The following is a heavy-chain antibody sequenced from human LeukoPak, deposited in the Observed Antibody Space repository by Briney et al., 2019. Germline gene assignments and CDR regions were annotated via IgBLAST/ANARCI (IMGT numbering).Heavy chain of an antibody. CDR2: IQDDGSQK. Sequence: GGSLRLSCVLSGVSINYYGMHWGRHAPGNGREWVTSIQDDGSQKHYAESVKGRFIVYRDNSKSTLYLKLNSLRVEDSAVYYCARDLHPWSGDYWGQGTVVTVSS. CDR1: GVSINYYG. CDR3: ARDLHPWSGDY. J-gene: IGHJ4*02. V-gene: IGHV3-30*02. D-gene: IGHD3-10*01.